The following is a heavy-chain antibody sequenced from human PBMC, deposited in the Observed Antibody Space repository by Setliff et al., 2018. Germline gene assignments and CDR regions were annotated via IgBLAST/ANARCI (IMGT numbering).Heavy chain of an antibody. Sequence: ASVKVSCKTSGYTLNTFGISWVRRAPGQGLDWMVWISPYNGGTKSAQKFQGRVTMTIDTSTSTAYVEVRSLTSDDTAVYYCARSPPNRGVGQGHYMDVWGIGTTVTVS. D-gene: IGHD1-26*01. CDR1: GYTLNTFG. CDR3: ARSPPNRGVGQGHYMDV. J-gene: IGHJ6*03. V-gene: IGHV1-18*01. CDR2: ISPYNGGT.